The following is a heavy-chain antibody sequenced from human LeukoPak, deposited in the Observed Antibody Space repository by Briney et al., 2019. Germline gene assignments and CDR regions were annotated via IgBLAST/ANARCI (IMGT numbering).Heavy chain of an antibody. D-gene: IGHD2-8*01. V-gene: IGHV1-18*01. J-gene: IGHJ4*02. Sequence: ASVKVSCKASGYMFTSYGINWVRQAPGQGLGWMGWISSYDGNTNYAQRLQGRVTMTTDSSTSTAYMELRSLRSGDTAVYYCARGHRYCTNGVCYDYWGQGTLVTVSS. CDR2: ISSYDGNT. CDR3: ARGHRYCTNGVCYDY. CDR1: GYMFTSYG.